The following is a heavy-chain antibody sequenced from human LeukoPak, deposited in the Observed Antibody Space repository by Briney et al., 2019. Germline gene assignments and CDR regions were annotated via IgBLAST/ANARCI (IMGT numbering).Heavy chain of an antibody. CDR1: GGSFSGYY. Sequence: SETLSLTCAVYGGSFSGYYWSWIRQPPGKGLEWIGEINHSGSTNYNPSLKSRVTISVDTSQNQFSLKLGSVTAADTAVYYCARRSGYGDSRRPFDYWGQGTLVTVSS. CDR2: INHSGST. D-gene: IGHD4-17*01. V-gene: IGHV4-34*01. CDR3: ARRSGYGDSRRPFDY. J-gene: IGHJ4*02.